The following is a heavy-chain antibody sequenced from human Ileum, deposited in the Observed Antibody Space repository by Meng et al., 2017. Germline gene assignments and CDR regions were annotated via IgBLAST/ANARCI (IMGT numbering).Heavy chain of an antibody. Sequence: ASVKVSCKASGDTFSSYEINWVRQATGQGLEWMGWMNPDSGNTVYAQKLLGRVTITRDTSISTAYMELSSLRSEDTAVYYCARRSIRGVCSGGNCYYYGMDVWGQGTTVTVSS. CDR3: ARRSIRGVCSGGNCYYYGMDV. D-gene: IGHD2-15*01. CDR1: GDTFSSYE. J-gene: IGHJ6*02. CDR2: MNPDSGNT. V-gene: IGHV1-8*03.